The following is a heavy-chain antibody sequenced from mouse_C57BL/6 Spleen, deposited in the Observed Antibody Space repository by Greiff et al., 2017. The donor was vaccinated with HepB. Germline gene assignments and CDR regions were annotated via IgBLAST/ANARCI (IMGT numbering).Heavy chain of an antibody. D-gene: IGHD1-1*01. CDR1: GFTFSSYA. CDR3: TREDYHGGYFDV. Sequence: EVKLMESGEGLVKPGGSLKLSCAASGFTFSSYAMSWVRQTPEKRLEWVAYISSGGDYIYYADTVKGRFTISRDNARNTLYLQMSSLKSEDTAMYYCTREDYHGGYFDVWGTGTTVTVSS. J-gene: IGHJ1*03. CDR2: ISSGGDYI. V-gene: IGHV5-9-1*02.